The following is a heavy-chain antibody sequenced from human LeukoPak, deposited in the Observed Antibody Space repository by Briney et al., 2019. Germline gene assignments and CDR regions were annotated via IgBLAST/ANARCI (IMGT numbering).Heavy chain of an antibody. Sequence: GSSVKVSCKASGGTSSSCAISWVRQAPGQGLEWMGRIIPIFRTANYAQKFQGRVTITTDESTSTAYMELSSLRSEDTAVDYCASRELPEAAPFDYWGQGTLVTVSS. J-gene: IGHJ4*02. CDR1: GGTSSSCA. V-gene: IGHV1-69*05. D-gene: IGHD1-26*01. CDR2: IIPIFRTA. CDR3: ASRELPEAAPFDY.